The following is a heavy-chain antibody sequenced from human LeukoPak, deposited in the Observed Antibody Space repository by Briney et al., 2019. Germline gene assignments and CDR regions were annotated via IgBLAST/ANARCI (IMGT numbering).Heavy chain of an antibody. D-gene: IGHD3-22*01. J-gene: IGHJ5*02. Sequence: ASVKVSCKASGYTFTSYGISWVRQAPGQGLEWMGIINPSGGSTSYAQKFQGRVTMTRDTTTSTVYMELSSLRSEDTAVYYCARDPIAYDSSGYYLWFDPWGQGTLVTVSS. CDR2: INPSGGST. CDR1: GYTFTSYG. V-gene: IGHV1-46*01. CDR3: ARDPIAYDSSGYYLWFDP.